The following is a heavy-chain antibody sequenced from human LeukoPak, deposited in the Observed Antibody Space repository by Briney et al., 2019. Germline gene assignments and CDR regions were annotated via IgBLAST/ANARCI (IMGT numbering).Heavy chain of an antibody. J-gene: IGHJ4*02. D-gene: IGHD3-22*01. Sequence: ASVKVSCKASGGTFSSYAISWVRQAPGQGLEWMGGIIPIFGTANYAQKFQGRVTITTYESTSTAYMELSSLRSEDTAVYYCASISLSGYYYDSSGPFDYWGQRTLVTVSS. CDR2: IIPIFGTA. CDR1: GGTFSSYA. CDR3: ASISLSGYYYDSSGPFDY. V-gene: IGHV1-69*05.